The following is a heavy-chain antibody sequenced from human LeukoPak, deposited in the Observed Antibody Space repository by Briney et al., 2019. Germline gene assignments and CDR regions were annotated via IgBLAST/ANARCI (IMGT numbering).Heavy chain of an antibody. CDR3: ATSQIWFGEFTDDY. Sequence: GGSLRLSCAASGFTFSSYSMNWVRQAPGKGLEWMGGFDPEDGETIYAQKFQGRVTMTEDTSTDTAYMELSSLRSEDTAVYYCATSQIWFGEFTDDYWGQGTLVTVSS. D-gene: IGHD3-10*01. J-gene: IGHJ4*02. CDR2: FDPEDGET. CDR1: GFTFSSYS. V-gene: IGHV1-24*01.